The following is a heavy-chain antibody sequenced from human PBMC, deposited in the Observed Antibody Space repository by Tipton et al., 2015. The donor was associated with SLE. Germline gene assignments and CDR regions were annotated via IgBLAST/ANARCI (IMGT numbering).Heavy chain of an antibody. Sequence: RSLRLSCAGSGFTFYDYAMHWVRQAPGKGLEWVSGISWNSGSIGYADSVKGRFTISRDNAKNSLYLQMNSLRAEDTALYYCAKDRYSSPLYYMDVWGKGTTVTVSS. J-gene: IGHJ6*03. CDR1: GFTFYDYA. CDR2: ISWNSGSI. V-gene: IGHV3-9*01. D-gene: IGHD6-19*01. CDR3: AKDRYSSPLYYMDV.